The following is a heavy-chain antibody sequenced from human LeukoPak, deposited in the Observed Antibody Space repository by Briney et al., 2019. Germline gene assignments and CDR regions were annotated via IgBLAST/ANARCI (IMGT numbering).Heavy chain of an antibody. J-gene: IGHJ3*02. CDR2: INPSGGST. CDR1: GYTFTSYY. D-gene: IGHD1-26*01. CDR3: ARDQGIVGATGAFDI. Sequence: GASVKVSCKASGYTFTSYYMHWVRQAPGQGLERMGIINPSGGSTSYAQKFQGRVTMTRDMSTSTVYMELSSLRSEDTAVYYCARDQGIVGATGAFDIWGQGTMVTVSS. V-gene: IGHV1-46*01.